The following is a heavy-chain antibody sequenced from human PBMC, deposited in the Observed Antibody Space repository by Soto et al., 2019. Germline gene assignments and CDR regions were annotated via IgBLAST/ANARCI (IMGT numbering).Heavy chain of an antibody. CDR3: ASELRGKTDFDY. D-gene: IGHD3-10*01. V-gene: IGHV3-30-3*01. CDR1: GFTFDTYA. Sequence: GGSLRLSCAASGFTFDTYAMHWVRQAPGKGLEWVAVISYDGSNQFYAGSVKGRFTVSRDNSKRTLSLQMNSLRVEDTAVYYCASELRGKTDFDYWGRGTLVTVSS. J-gene: IGHJ4*01. CDR2: ISYDGSNQ.